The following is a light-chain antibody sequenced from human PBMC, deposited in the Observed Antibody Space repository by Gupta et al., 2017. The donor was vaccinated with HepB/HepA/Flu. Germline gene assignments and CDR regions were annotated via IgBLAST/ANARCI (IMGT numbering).Light chain of an antibody. CDR1: QGIGNY. CDR2: AAS. Sequence: DIQSTQSPSFLSAFVGDRVTITCRASQGIGNYLAWYQQKPGKAPNLLIYAASTLQTGVASRFSGSGSGTEFTLTISSLQPGDFATYYCQHGKGTPLTFGGGTKVEIK. J-gene: IGKJ4*01. V-gene: IGKV1-9*01. CDR3: QHGKGTPLT.